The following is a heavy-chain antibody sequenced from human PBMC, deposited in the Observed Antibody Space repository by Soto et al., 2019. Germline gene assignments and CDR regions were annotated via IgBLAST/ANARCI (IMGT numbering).Heavy chain of an antibody. V-gene: IGHV1-18*01. J-gene: IGHJ4*02. Sequence: ASVKVSCKASGNTFDYYGIAWVRQAPGQGLEWMGWITTYNGGNTDYAQKFQGRVTLTTDTSTTTAYMELWSLRSDDTAVYYCARADRTTATTVYFDYWGQGTLVTVSS. CDR3: ARADRTTATTVYFDY. CDR1: GNTFDYYG. D-gene: IGHD1-1*01. CDR2: ITTYNGGNT.